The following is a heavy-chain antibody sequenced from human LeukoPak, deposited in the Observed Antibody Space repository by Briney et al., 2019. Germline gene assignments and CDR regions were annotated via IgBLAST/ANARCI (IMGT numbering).Heavy chain of an antibody. CDR1: GFTFDDYA. CDR2: ISWNSGSV. CDR3: AKSADSTVTSEGYFDY. J-gene: IGHJ4*02. Sequence: PGGSLRLSCAASGFTFDDYAMHWVRQAPGKGLEWVSGISWNSGSVVYADSVKGRFTISRDNAKNSLYLQMNSLRAEDTAFYYCAKSADSTVTSEGYFDYWGQGTLVTGSS. V-gene: IGHV3-9*01. D-gene: IGHD4-17*01.